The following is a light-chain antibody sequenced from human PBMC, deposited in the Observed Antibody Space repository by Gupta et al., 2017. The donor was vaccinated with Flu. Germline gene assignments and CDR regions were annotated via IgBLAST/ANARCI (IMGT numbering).Light chain of an antibody. V-gene: IGKV4-1*01. CDR1: QSVLYSSNNKNY. J-gene: IGKJ4*01. CDR2: WAS. Sequence: LGERATINCKSSQSVLYSSNNKNYLAWYQQKPGQPPKLLIYWASTRESGVPDRFSGSGSGTDFTLTISSLQAEDVAVYYCQQYYSTPVLTFGGGTKVEIK. CDR3: QQYYSTPVLT.